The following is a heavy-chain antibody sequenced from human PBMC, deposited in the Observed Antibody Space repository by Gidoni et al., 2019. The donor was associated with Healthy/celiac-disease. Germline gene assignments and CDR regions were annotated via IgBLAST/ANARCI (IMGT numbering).Heavy chain of an antibody. CDR3: ARLLGYCSSTSCYPYYYYGMDV. CDR1: GGSISSSRYY. CDR2: IYYSGST. J-gene: IGHJ6*02. Sequence: QLQLQESGPGLVKPSETLSLTCTVSGGSISSSRYYWGWIRQPPGKGLEWIGSIYYSGSTYYNPSLKSRVTISVDTSKNQFSLKLSSVTAADTAVYYCARLLGYCSSTSCYPYYYYGMDVWGQGTTVTVSS. V-gene: IGHV4-39*01. D-gene: IGHD2-2*01.